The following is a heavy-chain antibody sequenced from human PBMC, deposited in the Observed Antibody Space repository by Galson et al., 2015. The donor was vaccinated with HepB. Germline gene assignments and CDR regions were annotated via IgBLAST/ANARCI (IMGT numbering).Heavy chain of an antibody. CDR1: GDSVSSNSAA. J-gene: IGHJ3*02. CDR2: TYYRSKWYN. CDR3: AREGWYGKVRAFDI. Sequence: CAISGDSVSSNSAAWNWIRQSPSRGLEWLGRTYYRSKWYNDYAVSVKSRITINPDTSKNQFSLQLNSVTPEDTAVYYCAREGWYGKVRAFDIWGQGTMVTASS. V-gene: IGHV6-1*01. D-gene: IGHD6-19*01.